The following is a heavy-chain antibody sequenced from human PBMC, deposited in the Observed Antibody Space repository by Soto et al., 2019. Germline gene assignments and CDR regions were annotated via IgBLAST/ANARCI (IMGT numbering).Heavy chain of an antibody. CDR2: INPNGGTT. J-gene: IGHJ3*01. CDR3: TRRRLMVVPATPWASPAFDV. Sequence: QEQLVQSGAEVKKPGASVKVSCKASGYSFTSFYIHWVRQAPGQGLEWMGRINPNGGTTNYAQKFQGRVTKTTDMSTSTVYMELSRLSPEDTAVYYCTRRRLMVVPATPWASPAFDVWGQGTKVTVSS. CDR1: GYSFTSFY. D-gene: IGHD2-15*01. V-gene: IGHV1-46*03.